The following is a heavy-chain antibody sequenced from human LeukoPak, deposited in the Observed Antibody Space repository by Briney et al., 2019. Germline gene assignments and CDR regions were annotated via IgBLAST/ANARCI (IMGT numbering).Heavy chain of an antibody. CDR3: ARRKGGSGLVDY. V-gene: IGHV4-39*01. J-gene: IGHJ4*02. CDR1: GGSISSSSYY. D-gene: IGHD6-19*01. CDR2: IYDSGST. Sequence: SETLSLTCTVSGGSISSSSYYWGWIRQPPGKGREWIGSIYDSGSTYYNPSLKSLVTISVDTSKNKFSLKLSSVTAADTAVYYCARRKGGSGLVDYWGQGTLVTVSS.